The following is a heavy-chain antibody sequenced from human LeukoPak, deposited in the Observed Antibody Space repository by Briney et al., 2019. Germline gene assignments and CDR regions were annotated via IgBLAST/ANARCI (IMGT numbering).Heavy chain of an antibody. CDR2: ISSSSSTI. Sequence: PGGSLRLSCAASGFTFSSYSMNWVRQAPGKGLEWVSYISSSSSTIYYADSVKGRFTISRDNAKNSLYLQMNSLRAEDTAVYYCGRGGLKVATIGVGHWGQGTLVTVSS. D-gene: IGHD5-12*01. V-gene: IGHV3-48*01. CDR1: GFTFSSYS. J-gene: IGHJ4*02. CDR3: GRGGLKVATIGVGH.